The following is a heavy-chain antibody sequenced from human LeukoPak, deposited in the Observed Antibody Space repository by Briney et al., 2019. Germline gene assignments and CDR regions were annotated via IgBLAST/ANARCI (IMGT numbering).Heavy chain of an antibody. CDR1: GYSFTNYY. J-gene: IGHJ6*02. D-gene: IGHD6-13*01. CDR3: ARSRIAAAGGGDYYYYGMDV. CDR2: IIPILGIA. V-gene: IGHV1-69*02. Sequence: ASVKVSFKASGYSFTNYYMHWVRQAPGQGLEWMGRIIPILGIANYAQKFQGRVTITADKSTSTAYMELSSLRSEDTAVYYCARSRIAAAGGGDYYYYGMDVWGQGTTVTVSS.